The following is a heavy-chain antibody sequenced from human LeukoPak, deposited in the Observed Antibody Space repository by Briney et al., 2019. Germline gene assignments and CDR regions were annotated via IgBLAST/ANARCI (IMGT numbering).Heavy chain of an antibody. J-gene: IGHJ4*02. D-gene: IGHD1-26*01. V-gene: IGHV4-59*01. CDR1: GGSISSYY. CDR2: IYYSGNT. Sequence: SETLSLTCTVSGGSISSYYWSWIRQPPGKGLEWIGYIYYSGNTNYNPSLKSRVTMSVDTSKNQFSLKLSSVTAADTAVYYCARDIVGVTRAFGYWGQGTLATVSS. CDR3: ARDIVGVTRAFGY.